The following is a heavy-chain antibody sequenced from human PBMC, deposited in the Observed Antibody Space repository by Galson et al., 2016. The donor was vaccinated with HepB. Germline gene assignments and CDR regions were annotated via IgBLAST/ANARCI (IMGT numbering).Heavy chain of an antibody. Sequence: SETLSLTCTVSGVSISSGSYFWGWIRQPPGKGLDYIGSVYYSGSTYYNPSLKSRVTISIDTSKNQFSLKLTSVTATDTAVYYCARPMEGFTYGCFDSWGQGTLVTVSS. CDR2: VYYSGST. CDR1: GVSISSGSYF. V-gene: IGHV4-39*01. D-gene: IGHD3-10*01. J-gene: IGHJ4*02. CDR3: ARPMEGFTYGCFDS.